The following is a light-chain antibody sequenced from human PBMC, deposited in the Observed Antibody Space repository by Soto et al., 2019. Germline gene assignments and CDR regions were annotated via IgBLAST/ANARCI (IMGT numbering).Light chain of an antibody. V-gene: IGKV1-33*01. J-gene: IGKJ1*01. Sequence: DIQMTQSPSSLSASVGDRVTITCQASQDMSNYLNWYQQKPGKAPKRLIYDASNLEKGVPSRFSGSGSGTDFTFTISSLQPEDIATYYCQQYENLWTFGQGTKVEIK. CDR2: DAS. CDR3: QQYENLWT. CDR1: QDMSNY.